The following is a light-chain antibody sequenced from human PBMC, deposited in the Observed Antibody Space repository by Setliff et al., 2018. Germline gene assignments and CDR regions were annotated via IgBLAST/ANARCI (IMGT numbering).Light chain of an antibody. V-gene: IGLV2-18*02. J-gene: IGLJ2*01. CDR1: SSDVGGYNR. CDR3: SSYTGSTTVV. CDR2: EVG. Sequence: QSALTQPPSVSGSPGQSVAISYTGSSSDVGGYNRVSWYQQSPDTAPKLIIYEVGQRPSGVPDRFSGSKSGNTASLTISGLRPEDEADYYCSSYTGSTTVVFGGGTQRTVL.